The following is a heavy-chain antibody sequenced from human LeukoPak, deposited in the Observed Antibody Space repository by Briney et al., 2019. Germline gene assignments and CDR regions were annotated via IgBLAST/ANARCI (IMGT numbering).Heavy chain of an antibody. V-gene: IGHV3-23*01. CDR2: ISGSGGST. CDR3: AKDPWGRGWYEDYDY. Sequence: PGGSLRLSCAASGFTFSSYGMSWVRQAPGKGLEWVSAISGSGGSTYYADSVKGRFTISRDNSKNTLYLQMNSLRAEDTAVYYCAKDPWGRGWYEDYDYWGQGTLVTVSS. J-gene: IGHJ4*02. D-gene: IGHD6-19*01. CDR1: GFTFSSYG.